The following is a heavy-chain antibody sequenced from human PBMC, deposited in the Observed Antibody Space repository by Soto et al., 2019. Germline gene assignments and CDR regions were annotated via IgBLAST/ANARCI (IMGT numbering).Heavy chain of an antibody. CDR2: ISGSGGST. CDR1: GFTFSSCA. V-gene: IGHV3-23*01. J-gene: IGHJ4*02. D-gene: IGHD6-6*01. Sequence: GSLRLSCAASGFTFSSCAMSWVRQAPGKGLEWVSAISGSGGSTYYADSVKGRFTISRDNSKNTLYLQMNSLRAEDTAVYYCAKDRTAARPFDYWGQGTLVTVSS. CDR3: AKDRTAARPFDY.